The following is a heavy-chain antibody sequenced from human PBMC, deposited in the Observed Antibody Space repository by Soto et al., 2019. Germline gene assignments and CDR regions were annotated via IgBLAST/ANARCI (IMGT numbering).Heavy chain of an antibody. CDR3: ARVRTAAAGTDYFDY. CDR2: IYYSGST. J-gene: IGHJ4*02. CDR1: GGSISSGGYY. V-gene: IGHV4-31*03. Sequence: PSETLSLTCTVSGGSISSGGYYWSWIRQHPGKGLEWIGYIYYSGSTYYNPSLKSRVTISVDTSKNQFSLKLSSVTAADTAVYYCARVRTAAAGTDYFDYWGQGTLVTVSS. D-gene: IGHD6-13*01.